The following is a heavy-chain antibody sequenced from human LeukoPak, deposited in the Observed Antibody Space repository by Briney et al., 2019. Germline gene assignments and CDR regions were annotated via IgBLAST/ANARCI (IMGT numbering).Heavy chain of an antibody. V-gene: IGHV3-7*02. CDR2: INQDGSEK. D-gene: IGHD2/OR15-2a*01. CDR1: GFTFSNYW. Sequence: GGSLRLSCAASGFTFSNYWMSWVRQAPGKGLEWVANINQDGSEKSYVDSVEGRFTISRDNAKNTLYLQMNSLRAEDTALYYCSRGCTTTACPSHDWGQGTLVTVSS. J-gene: IGHJ4*02. CDR3: SRGCTTTACPSHD.